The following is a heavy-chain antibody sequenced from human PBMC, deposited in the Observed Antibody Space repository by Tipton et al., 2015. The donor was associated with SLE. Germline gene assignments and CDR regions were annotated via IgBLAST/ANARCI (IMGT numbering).Heavy chain of an antibody. V-gene: IGHV4-34*01. CDR3: ARGMVTWRGAIIGVDV. CDR1: GGSLTGYY. J-gene: IGHJ6*02. D-gene: IGHD2-21*02. CDR2: IGEITHTRRT. Sequence: TLSLTCAVYGGSLTGYYWSWFRQPPGKGLEWIGEIGEITHTRRTNYKPSLKSRVTISVDTSKNQFSLKLTSVTAADTAVYYCARGMVTWRGAIIGVDVWGQGTTVNVSS.